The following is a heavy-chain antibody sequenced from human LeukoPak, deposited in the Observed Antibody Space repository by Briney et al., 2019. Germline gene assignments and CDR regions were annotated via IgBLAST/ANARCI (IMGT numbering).Heavy chain of an antibody. J-gene: IGHJ4*02. CDR3: ARGGVGATIHFDY. Sequence: SETLSLTCAVYGGSFSGYYWSWIRQPPGKGLEWIGEINHSGSTNYNPSLKSRVTISVDTSKNQFSLKLSSVTAADTAVYYCARGGVGATIHFDYWGQGTLITVSS. CDR2: INHSGST. D-gene: IGHD1-26*01. CDR1: GGSFSGYY. V-gene: IGHV4-34*01.